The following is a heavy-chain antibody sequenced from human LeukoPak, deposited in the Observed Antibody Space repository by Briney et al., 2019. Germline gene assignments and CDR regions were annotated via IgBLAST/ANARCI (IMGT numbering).Heavy chain of an antibody. CDR2: INPNSSST. CDR1: GYTFTGYY. J-gene: IGHJ5*02. D-gene: IGHD1-26*01. V-gene: IGHV1-2*02. Sequence: PGASVTLSCKASGYTFTGYYMHWVRQAPGQGLEWMGWINPNSSSTNYAQKFQGSVTMTRYTSITTAYMDRNRLIFHDTAVYYCASLVIVGATKNWFDPWGQGTLVTVSS. CDR3: ASLVIVGATKNWFDP.